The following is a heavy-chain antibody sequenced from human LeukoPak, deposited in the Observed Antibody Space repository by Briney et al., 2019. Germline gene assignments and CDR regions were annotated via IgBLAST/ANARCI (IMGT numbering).Heavy chain of an antibody. D-gene: IGHD3-3*01. CDR1: GGSFSGYY. Sequence: NPSETLSLTCAVYGGSFSGYYWSWIRQPPGKGLEWIGEINHSGSTNYNPSLKSRVTISVDTSKNQFALKLTSVTAADTAVYYCASAYYDFWSGYNPDYYYYMDVWGKGTTVTVSS. J-gene: IGHJ6*03. CDR3: ASAYYDFWSGYNPDYYYYMDV. CDR2: INHSGST. V-gene: IGHV4-34*01.